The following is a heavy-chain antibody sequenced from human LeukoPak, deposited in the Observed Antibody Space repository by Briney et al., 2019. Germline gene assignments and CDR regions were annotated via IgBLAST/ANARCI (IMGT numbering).Heavy chain of an antibody. J-gene: IGHJ4*02. CDR1: GYNFISYY. CDR2: FDPGSGEI. CDR3: ATGTHYDLLPF. D-gene: IGHD3-9*01. V-gene: IGHV1-24*01. Sequence: ASVKVSCKASGYNFISYYMHWVRQAPGQGLEWMGGFDPGSGEIIYEQKFQDRVTMTEDTSTDTAYMELSSLRSEDTALYYCATGTHYDLLPFWGQGTLVTVSS.